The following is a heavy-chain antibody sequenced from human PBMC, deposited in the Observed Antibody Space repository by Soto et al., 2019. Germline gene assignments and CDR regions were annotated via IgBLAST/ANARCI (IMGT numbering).Heavy chain of an antibody. CDR3: ANLRLGELSSSGDFDY. D-gene: IGHD3-16*02. V-gene: IGHV3-23*01. CDR2: ISGSGGST. Sequence: EVQLLESGGGLVQPGGSLRLSCAASGFTFSSYAMSWVRQAPGKGLEWVSAISGSGGSTYYADSVKGRFTISRDNSKNTLYLQMNSLRAEDTAVYYCANLRLGELSSSGDFDYWGQGTLVTVSS. J-gene: IGHJ4*02. CDR1: GFTFSSYA.